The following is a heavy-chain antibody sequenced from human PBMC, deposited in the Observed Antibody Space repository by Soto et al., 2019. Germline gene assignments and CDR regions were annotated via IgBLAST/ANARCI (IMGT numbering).Heavy chain of an antibody. CDR1: GGSISSSSYY. CDR2: IYYSGST. Sequence: PSETLSLTCTVSGGSISSSSYYWGWIRQPPGKGLERIGSIYYSGSTYYNPSLKSRVTIFVDTSNNQFSLKLSSVTAADTAVYYCARLYYDILTGRNWFDPWGQGTLVTVSS. J-gene: IGHJ5*02. D-gene: IGHD3-9*01. V-gene: IGHV4-39*01. CDR3: ARLYYDILTGRNWFDP.